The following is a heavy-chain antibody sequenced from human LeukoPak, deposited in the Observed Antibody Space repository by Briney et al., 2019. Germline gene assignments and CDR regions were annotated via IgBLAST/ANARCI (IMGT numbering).Heavy chain of an antibody. CDR3: ARDWGSSGPGGWFDP. CDR2: IYYSGST. CDR1: GGSISSSSYY. Sequence: SETLSLTCTVSGGSISSSSYYWGWIRQPPGKGLEWIGYIYYSGSTNYNPSLKSRVTISVDTSNNQFSLKLSSVTAADTAVYYCARDWGSSGPGGWFDPWGQGTLVTVSS. D-gene: IGHD3-22*01. V-gene: IGHV4-61*01. J-gene: IGHJ5*02.